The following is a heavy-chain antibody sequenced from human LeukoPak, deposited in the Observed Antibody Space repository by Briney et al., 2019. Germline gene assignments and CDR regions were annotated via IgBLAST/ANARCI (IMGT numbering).Heavy chain of an antibody. J-gene: IGHJ5*01. CDR1: GYTFKNYG. D-gene: IGHD6-19*01. CDR3: ARDPSNTSGWYIWFDF. CDR2: ISTYNGDK. V-gene: IGHV1-18*04. Sequence: ASVKVSCKASGYTFKNYGISWVRQAPGQGLEWMGWISTYNGDKKHAKKLQGRLTLTADASTSPAYLELRGLRSGDTAVYYCARDPSNTSGWYIWFDFWGQGTLVTVSS.